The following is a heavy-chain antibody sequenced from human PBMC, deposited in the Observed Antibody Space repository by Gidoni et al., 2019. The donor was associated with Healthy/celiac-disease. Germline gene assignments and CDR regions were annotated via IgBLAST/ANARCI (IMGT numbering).Heavy chain of an antibody. CDR2: IWYDGSNK. J-gene: IGHJ6*02. Sequence: VQLVESGGGVVQPGRSLRLSCAASGFTFSSYGMHWVRQAPGKGLEWVAVIWYDGSNKYYADSVKGRFTISRDNSKNTLYLQMNSLRAEDTAVYYCARDGSGSYPPYYYYGMDVWGQGTTVTVSS. D-gene: IGHD1-26*01. V-gene: IGHV3-33*01. CDR1: GFTFSSYG. CDR3: ARDGSGSYPPYYYYGMDV.